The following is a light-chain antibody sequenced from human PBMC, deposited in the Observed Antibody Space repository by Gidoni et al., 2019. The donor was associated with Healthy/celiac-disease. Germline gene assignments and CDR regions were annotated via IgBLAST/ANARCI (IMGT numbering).Light chain of an antibody. J-gene: IGKJ1*01. CDR2: AAS. CDR3: QKYNSALRT. CDR1: QGISNY. V-gene: IGKV1-27*01. Sequence: DIQMTQSPSSLSASVGDRVTITCRASQGISNYLAWYQQKPGKVPKRLIYAASNLQSGVPSRFSGSGSGTDFTLTISSLQPEDVATYYCQKYNSALRTFXQXTKVEIK.